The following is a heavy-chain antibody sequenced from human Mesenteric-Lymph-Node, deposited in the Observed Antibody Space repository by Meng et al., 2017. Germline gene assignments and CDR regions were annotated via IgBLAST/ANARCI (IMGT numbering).Heavy chain of an antibody. D-gene: IGHD6-19*01. V-gene: IGHV3-11*04. CDR3: AREHSSGWYDFDY. CDR1: GFTLSDYY. CDR2: ISGSGSTI. Sequence: GESLKISCVSSGFTLSDYYMSWIRQAPGKGLEWLSYISGSGSTIYYADSVKGRFTISRDNANNSLYLQMNSLRAEDTAVYYCAREHSSGWYDFDYWGQGTLVTVSS. J-gene: IGHJ4*02.